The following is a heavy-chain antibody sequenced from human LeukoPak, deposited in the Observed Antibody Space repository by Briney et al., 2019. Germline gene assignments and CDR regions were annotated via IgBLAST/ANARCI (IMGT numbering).Heavy chain of an antibody. CDR2: VSHSGTT. V-gene: IGHV4-34*01. D-gene: IGHD5-24*01. Sequence: SETLSLTCPVYGGSLRSYYWSWIRQSPGKGLEWIGEVSHSGTTTYNPSLKGRVIISMDTSERQFSLKVTSVTAADTAIYYCARVGGWLQLKRWGFDYWGQGTPVTVSS. J-gene: IGHJ4*02. CDR1: GGSLRSYY. CDR3: ARVGGWLQLKRWGFDY.